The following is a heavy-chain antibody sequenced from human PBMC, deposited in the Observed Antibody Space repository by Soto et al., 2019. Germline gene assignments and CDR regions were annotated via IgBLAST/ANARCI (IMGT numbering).Heavy chain of an antibody. J-gene: IGHJ5*02. CDR1: GYTFSRYS. CDR2: IYPADSDT. CDR3: ERKDSSWYSNWFDP. V-gene: IGHV5-51*01. D-gene: IGHD6-13*01. Sequence: PGESLKISCKTSGYTFSRYSIAWVRQTPGRGLEWMGIIYPADSDTRYSPSFQGQVTISADKSTSTAYLHFKSLKASDSATYYCERKDSSWYSNWFDPWGQGTLVTVSS.